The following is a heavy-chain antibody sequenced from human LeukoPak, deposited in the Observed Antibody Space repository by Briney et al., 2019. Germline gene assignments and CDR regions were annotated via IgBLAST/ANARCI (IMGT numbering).Heavy chain of an antibody. CDR3: ARGEGRFGEPNAFDI. J-gene: IGHJ3*02. D-gene: IGHD3-10*01. V-gene: IGHV3-53*01. Sequence: GGSLRLSCAASGFTVSSNYMSWVRQAPGKGLEWVSVIYSGGSTYYADSVKGRFTISRDNSKNTLHLQMNSLRAEDTAVYYCARGEGRFGEPNAFDIWGQGTMVTVSS. CDR1: GFTVSSNY. CDR2: IYSGGST.